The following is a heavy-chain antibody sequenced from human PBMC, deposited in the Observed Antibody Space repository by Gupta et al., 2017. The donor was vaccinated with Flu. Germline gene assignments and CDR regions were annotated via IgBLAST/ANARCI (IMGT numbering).Heavy chain of an antibody. CDR2: ISGSGGST. CDR1: GFTFSRYA. CDR3: AKDHCSGGACYSFFDY. Sequence: EVPLLESGGGLVQPGGSLRSCWEASGFTFSRYAMSWFRQAPGRGLVWVAAISGSGGSTFYADSGKGRFTISRDISKNTLYLQVSSLSVEDTAIYYCAKDHCSGGACYSFFDYCGQGTLVTVSS. V-gene: IGHV3-23*01. J-gene: IGHJ4*02. D-gene: IGHD2-15*01.